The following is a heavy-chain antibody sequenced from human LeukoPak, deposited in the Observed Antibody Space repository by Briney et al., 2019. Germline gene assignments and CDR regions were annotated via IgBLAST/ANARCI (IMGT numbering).Heavy chain of an antibody. V-gene: IGHV4-39*01. J-gene: IGHJ5*02. Sequence: SETLSLTCTVSGGSISSSSYYWGWIRQPPGKGLEWIGSIYYSGSTYYNPSLKSRVTISVDTSKNQFSLKLSPVTAADTAVYYCARRLGRWEPSSWFDPWGQGTLVTVSS. D-gene: IGHD1-26*01. CDR3: ARRLGRWEPSSWFDP. CDR1: GGSISSSSYY. CDR2: IYYSGST.